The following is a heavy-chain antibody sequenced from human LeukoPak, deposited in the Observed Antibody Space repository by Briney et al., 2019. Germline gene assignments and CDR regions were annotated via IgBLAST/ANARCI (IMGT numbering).Heavy chain of an antibody. CDR3: ARELLVAGTAFDY. Sequence: PGGSLRLSCAASGFTFSSYAMSWVRQAPGKGLEWVSAISGSGGSTYYADSVKGRFTISRDNAKNSLYLQMNSLRAEDTAVYYCARELLVAGTAFDYWGQGTLVTVSS. D-gene: IGHD6-19*01. CDR2: ISGSGGST. J-gene: IGHJ4*02. V-gene: IGHV3-23*01. CDR1: GFTFSSYA.